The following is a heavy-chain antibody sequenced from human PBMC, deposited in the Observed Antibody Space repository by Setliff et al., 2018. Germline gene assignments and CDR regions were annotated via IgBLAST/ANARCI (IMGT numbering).Heavy chain of an antibody. CDR1: GVSVSSDAYF. V-gene: IGHV4-39*01. CDR2: ISYIGKT. Sequence: PSETLSLTCTVSGVSVSSDAYFWGWIRQSPGEGLECIGSISYIGKTYYNPSLESRVRISIDTSRNQFSLSLKSVTAADTALYYCVSTPGEQWLAPNWFDPWGQGTQVTVSS. D-gene: IGHD6-19*01. CDR3: VSTPGEQWLAPNWFDP. J-gene: IGHJ5*02.